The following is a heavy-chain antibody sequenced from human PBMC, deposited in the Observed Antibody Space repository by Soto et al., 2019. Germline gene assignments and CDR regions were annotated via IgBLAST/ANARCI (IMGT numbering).Heavy chain of an antibody. CDR3: ARIDGSGWFFDY. V-gene: IGHV4-34*01. Sequence: PSETLSLTCAVYGGSFSGSYWSWIRQPPGKGLEWIGEINHSVSTNYNPSLKSRVTISVDTSKNQFSLKLRSVTAAVAAVYFCARIDGSGWFFDYWGQGTLVTVS. CDR1: GGSFSGSY. CDR2: INHSVST. J-gene: IGHJ4*02. D-gene: IGHD6-19*01.